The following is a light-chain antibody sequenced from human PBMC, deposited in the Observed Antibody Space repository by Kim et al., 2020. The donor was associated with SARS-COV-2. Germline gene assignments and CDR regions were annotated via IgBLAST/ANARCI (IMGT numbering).Light chain of an antibody. CDR3: QAWGTGNWV. CDR1: RWHGSNA. J-gene: IGLJ3*02. CDR2: VISDRGH. V-gene: IGLV4-69*02. Sequence: AAVKRTSTLTRWHGSNAVARQPWRQEKSPGYSTLVISDRGHSEGYGIPERFSGSSSGAEAYLTISRPQAVDEADYYCQAWGTGNWVFGGGTKLTVL.